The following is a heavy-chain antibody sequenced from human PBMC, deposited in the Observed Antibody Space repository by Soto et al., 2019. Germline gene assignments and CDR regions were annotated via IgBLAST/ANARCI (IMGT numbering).Heavy chain of an antibody. CDR3: ARGGIVYDFWRPGGYYYCMDV. CDR2: IIPIFGTA. D-gene: IGHD3-3*01. CDR1: GGTFSSYA. Sequence: QVQLVQSGAEVKKPGSSVKVSCKASGGTFSSYAISWVRQAPGQGLEWMGGIIPIFGTANYAQKFQGRVTITADKSTSTAYMELSSLRSEDTAVYYCARGGIVYDFWRPGGYYYCMDVWGQGTTVTVSS. V-gene: IGHV1-69*06. J-gene: IGHJ6*02.